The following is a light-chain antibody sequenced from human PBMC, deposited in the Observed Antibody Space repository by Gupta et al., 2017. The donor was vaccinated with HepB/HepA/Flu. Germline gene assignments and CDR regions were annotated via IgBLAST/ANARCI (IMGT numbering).Light chain of an antibody. CDR2: SNN. CDR1: SSNIGSNT. Sequence: QSVLTQPPSASGTPGQRVTISCSGSSSNIGSNTVNWSQQLPGTAPKLLIYSNNQRPSGVPYRFSGSQSGTSASLAISGLQSEDEADYYCAAWDDSLKGVFGGGTKLTVL. V-gene: IGLV1-44*01. CDR3: AAWDDSLKGV. J-gene: IGLJ2*01.